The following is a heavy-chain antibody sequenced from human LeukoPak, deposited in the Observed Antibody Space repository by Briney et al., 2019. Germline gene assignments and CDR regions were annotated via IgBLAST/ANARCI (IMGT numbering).Heavy chain of an antibody. Sequence: PSETLSLTCTVSGGSISSYYWSWIRQPPGKGLEWIGYIYYSGSTNYNPSLKSRVTISVDTSKNQFSLKLSSMTAADTAVYYCARSLGGYWAFDIWGQGTMVTVSS. CDR2: IYYSGST. CDR3: ARSLGGYWAFDI. J-gene: IGHJ3*02. CDR1: GGSISSYY. D-gene: IGHD3-10*01. V-gene: IGHV4-59*08.